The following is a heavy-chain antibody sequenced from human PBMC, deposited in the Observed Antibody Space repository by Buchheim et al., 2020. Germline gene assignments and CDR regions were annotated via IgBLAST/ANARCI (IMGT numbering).Heavy chain of an antibody. CDR1: GGSISSSSYY. CDR3: ARDQRYSYGSYFDY. Sequence: QLQLQESGPGLVKPSETLSLTCTVSGGSISSSSYYWGWIRQPPGKGLEWIGSIYYSGSAYYNPSLKSRVTISVDTSKNQFSLKLSSVTAADTAVYYCARDQRYSYGSYFDYWGQGTL. V-gene: IGHV4-39*07. CDR2: IYYSGSA. J-gene: IGHJ4*02. D-gene: IGHD5-18*01.